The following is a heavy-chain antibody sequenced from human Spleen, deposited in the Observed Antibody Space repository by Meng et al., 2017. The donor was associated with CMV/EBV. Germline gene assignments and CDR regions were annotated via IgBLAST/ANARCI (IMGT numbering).Heavy chain of an antibody. D-gene: IGHD3-10*01. CDR3: VRHGVYGSGRYPDY. CDR2: IYPGDSDT. J-gene: IGHJ4*02. CDR1: GYSFTTHW. Sequence: SGYSFTTHWIGWVRQMPGKGLEWMGIIYPGDSDTRYSPSFQGQVSLSVDKSISTAYLHWSSLKASDTAMYYCVRHGVYGSGRYPDYWGQGTLVTVSS. V-gene: IGHV5-51*01.